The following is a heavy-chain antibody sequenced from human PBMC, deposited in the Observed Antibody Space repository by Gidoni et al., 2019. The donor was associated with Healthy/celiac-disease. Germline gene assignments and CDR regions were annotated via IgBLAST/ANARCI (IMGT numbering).Heavy chain of an antibody. V-gene: IGHV4-34*01. J-gene: IGHJ6*03. CDR1: GGSFSGYY. CDR3: ARGRSNSRLYYYYMDV. CDR2: INHSGST. Sequence: QVQLQQWGAGLLKPSETLSLTCAVYGGSFSGYYWSWIRQPPGKGLEWIGEINHSGSTNYNPSLKSRVTISVDTSKNQFSLKLSSVTAADTAVYYCARGRSNSRLYYYYMDVWGKGTTVTVSS. D-gene: IGHD2-8*01.